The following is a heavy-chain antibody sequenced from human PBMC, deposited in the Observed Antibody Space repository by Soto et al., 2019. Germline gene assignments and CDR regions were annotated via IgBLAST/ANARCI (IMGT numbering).Heavy chain of an antibody. Sequence: QLQPVQSGAEVKKPGASVRVSCMTSGYIFTTSAMHWVRLALGQRLEWLGWINTGNGNTQYSPNFHRRVPITRDTSAKTAYMELSSLRSEDTAVYYCARDRATGFGSVVRRNWLDPWGQGTLVTVSS. CDR1: GYIFTTSA. CDR2: INTGNGNT. V-gene: IGHV1-3*04. D-gene: IGHD2-15*01. CDR3: ARDRATGFGSVVRRNWLDP. J-gene: IGHJ5*02.